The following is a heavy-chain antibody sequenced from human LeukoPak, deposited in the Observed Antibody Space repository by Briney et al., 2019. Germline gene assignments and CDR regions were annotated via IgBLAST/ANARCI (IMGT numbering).Heavy chain of an antibody. CDR3: ARERVSWFDP. CDR1: GGTFSSYA. J-gene: IGHJ5*02. CDR2: IIPIFGTA. Sequence: SVKVSCKASGGTFSSYAISWVRQAPGQGLEWMGGIIPIFGTANYAQKYQGRVTITADESTSTAYMELSSLRSEDTAVYYCARERVSWFDPWGQGTLVTVSS. D-gene: IGHD3-22*01. V-gene: IGHV1-69*01.